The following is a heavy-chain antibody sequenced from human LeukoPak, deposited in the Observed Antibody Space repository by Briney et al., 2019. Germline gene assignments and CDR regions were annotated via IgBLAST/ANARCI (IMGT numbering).Heavy chain of an antibody. CDR3: ARPSMVQGTNIAAFDS. CDR2: ISSSSAV. Sequence: GGSLRLSCAASGFTFNIYGMSWVRQAPGKGLEWVSYISSSSAVYYADSVKGRFTISRDSAKNSLYLQMNSLRDEDTAVYYCARPSMVQGTNIAAFDSWGQGTLVTVSS. V-gene: IGHV3-48*02. D-gene: IGHD3-10*01. CDR1: GFTFNIYG. J-gene: IGHJ4*02.